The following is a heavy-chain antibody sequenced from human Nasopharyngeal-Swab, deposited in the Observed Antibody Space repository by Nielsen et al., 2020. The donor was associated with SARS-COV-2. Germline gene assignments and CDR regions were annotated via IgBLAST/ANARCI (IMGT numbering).Heavy chain of an antibody. D-gene: IGHD2-21*02. J-gene: IGHJ6*02. V-gene: IGHV1-24*01. Sequence: ASMKVSCKVSGYTLTELSMHWVRQAPGKGLEWMGGFDPEDGETIYAQKFQGRVTMTEDTSTDTAYMELSSLRSEDTAVYYCATGFPVVTAMPEYNHYTYYYYYGMDVWGQGTTVTVSS. CDR1: GYTLTELS. CDR2: FDPEDGET. CDR3: ATGFPVVTAMPEYNHYTYYYYYGMDV.